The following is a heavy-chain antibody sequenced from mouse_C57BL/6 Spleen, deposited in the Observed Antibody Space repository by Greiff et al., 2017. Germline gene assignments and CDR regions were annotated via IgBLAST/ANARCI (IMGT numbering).Heavy chain of an antibody. CDR1: GFTFSSYA. V-gene: IGHV5-4*03. Sequence: EVTLMESGGGLVKPGGSLKLSCAASGFTFSSYAMSWVRQTPEKRLEWVATISDGGSYTYYPDNVKGRFTISRDNAKNNLYLQMSHLKSEDTAMYYCASPNWDGGAMDYWGQGTSVTVSS. J-gene: IGHJ4*01. CDR3: ASPNWDGGAMDY. D-gene: IGHD4-1*01. CDR2: ISDGGSYT.